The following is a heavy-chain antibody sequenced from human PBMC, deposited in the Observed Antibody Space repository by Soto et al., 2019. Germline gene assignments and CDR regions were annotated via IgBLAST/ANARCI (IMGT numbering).Heavy chain of an antibody. CDR2: IYHSGST. CDR3: ATNHGGYDPDVSFDP. CDR1: GGSISSSNW. D-gene: IGHD5-12*01. V-gene: IGHV4-4*02. Sequence: QVQLQESGPGLVKPSGTLSLTCAVSGGSISSSNWWSWVRQPPGKGLEWIGEIYHSGSTNYNPSLKSRVTISVDKSKNQFSLKLSYVTAADTAVYYCATNHGGYDPDVSFDPWGQGTLVTVSS. J-gene: IGHJ5*02.